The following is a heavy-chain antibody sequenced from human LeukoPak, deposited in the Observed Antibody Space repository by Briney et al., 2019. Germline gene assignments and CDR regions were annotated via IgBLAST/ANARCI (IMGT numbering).Heavy chain of an antibody. CDR2: ISAYNGNT. J-gene: IGHJ6*03. Sequence: GASVKVSCKASGYTFTSYGISWVRQAPGQGLEWMGWISAYNGNTNYAQKLQGRVTMTTDTSTSTAYMELRSLRSDDTAVYYCARVRVGATIYYYYYMDVWGKGTTVTVSS. CDR1: GYTFTSYG. CDR3: ARVRVGATIYYYYYMDV. D-gene: IGHD1-26*01. V-gene: IGHV1-18*01.